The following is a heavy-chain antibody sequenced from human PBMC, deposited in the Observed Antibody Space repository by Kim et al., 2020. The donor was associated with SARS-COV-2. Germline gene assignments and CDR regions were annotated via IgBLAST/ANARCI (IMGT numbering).Heavy chain of an antibody. J-gene: IGHJ6*02. CDR2: IYPGDSDT. V-gene: IGHV5-51*01. Sequence: GESLKISCKGSGYSFTSYWIGWVRQMPGKGLEWMGIIYPGDSDTRYSPSFQGQVTISADKSISTAYLQWSSLKASDTAMYYCASGTYYYDSSGYLYGMDVWGQGTTVTVSS. CDR1: GYSFTSYW. CDR3: ASGTYYYDSSGYLYGMDV. D-gene: IGHD3-22*01.